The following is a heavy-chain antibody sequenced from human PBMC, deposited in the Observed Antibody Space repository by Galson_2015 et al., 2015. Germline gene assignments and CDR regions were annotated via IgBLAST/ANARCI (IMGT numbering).Heavy chain of an antibody. CDR3: ARIYCSDGSCPLLAPYYYYMDV. CDR1: GGSIGSYY. Sequence: ETLSLTCTVSGGSIGSYYWSWIRRPPGKALEWIGYISYSGNTDYNPSLKSRVTMSVDSSKNQFPLRLESVTAADTAVYYCARIYCSDGSCPLLAPYYYYMDVWGKGTTITVSS. CDR2: ISYSGNT. D-gene: IGHD2-15*01. J-gene: IGHJ6*03. V-gene: IGHV4-59*12.